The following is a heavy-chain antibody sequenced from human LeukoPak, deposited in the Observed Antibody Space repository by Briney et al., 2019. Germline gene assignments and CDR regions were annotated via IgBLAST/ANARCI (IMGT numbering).Heavy chain of an antibody. V-gene: IGHV4-39*07. CDR2: IYYSGST. D-gene: IGHD3-22*01. Sequence: PSETLSLTCTVSGGSISSSSYYWGWIRQPPGKGPEWIGSIYYSGSTNYNPSLKSRVTISVDTSKNQISLKLNSVTAADTAVYYCGRDSRGPDYWGQGTLVTVSS. CDR3: GRDSRGPDY. J-gene: IGHJ4*02. CDR1: GGSISSSSYY.